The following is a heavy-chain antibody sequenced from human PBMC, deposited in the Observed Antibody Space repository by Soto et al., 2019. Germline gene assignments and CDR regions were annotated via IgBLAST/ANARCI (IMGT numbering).Heavy chain of an antibody. V-gene: IGHV1-2*02. J-gene: IGHJ4*02. D-gene: IGHD3-22*01. CDR2: VHPDSGGT. CDR1: GYIFTDHL. Sequence: ASVKVSCKISGYIFTDHLIHWVRQSPGQGLQWVGWVHPDSGGTNVAQAFQDRVTMTADTSITTAYMDLARLRPDDTAIFYCARGAQGFFPVSGIYFYFDHWGQGTPGTVSS. CDR3: ARGAQGFFPVSGIYFYFDH.